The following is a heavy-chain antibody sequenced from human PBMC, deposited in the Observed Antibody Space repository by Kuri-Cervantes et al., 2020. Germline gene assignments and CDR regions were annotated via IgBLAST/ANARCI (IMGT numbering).Heavy chain of an antibody. CDR2: IYYSGST. V-gene: IGHV4-59*01. Sequence: GSLRLSCTVSGGSISSYYWSWIRQPPGKGLEWIGYIYYSGSTNYNPSLKSRFTISVDTSKNQFSLKLSSVTAADTAVYYCAGGWPTYGGNSVDYWGQGTLVTVSS. D-gene: IGHD4-23*01. J-gene: IGHJ4*02. CDR1: GGSISSYY. CDR3: AGGWPTYGGNSVDY.